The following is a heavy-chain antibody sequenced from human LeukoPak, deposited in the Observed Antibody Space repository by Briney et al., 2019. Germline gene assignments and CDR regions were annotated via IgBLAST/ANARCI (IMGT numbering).Heavy chain of an antibody. J-gene: IGHJ4*02. CDR1: GFTFVDYV. CDR3: AKATYCGGECLFDY. D-gene: IGHD2-21*01. V-gene: IGHV3-43*02. Sequence: GGSLRLSCAASGFTFVDYVMHWVRQAPGKGLEWVSLISGDGVSTYYADSVKGRFTISRDNNKNSLYLQMNSLTTEDTAFYYCAKATYCGGECLFDYWGQGTLVTVSS. CDR2: ISGDGVST.